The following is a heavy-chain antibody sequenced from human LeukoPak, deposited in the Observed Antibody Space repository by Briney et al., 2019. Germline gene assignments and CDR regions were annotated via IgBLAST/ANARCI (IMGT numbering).Heavy chain of an antibody. J-gene: IGHJ5*02. CDR2: ISSNSGSI. CDR3: AKDKGPSASNWFDP. Sequence: GGSLRLSCAASGFTFDDYAMHWVRQAPGKGLEWVSGISSNSGSIGYADSVKGRFTISRDNAKNSLYLQMSSLRAEDTALYYCAKDKGPSASNWFDPWGQGTQVTVSS. V-gene: IGHV3-9*01. D-gene: IGHD6-25*01. CDR1: GFTFDDYA.